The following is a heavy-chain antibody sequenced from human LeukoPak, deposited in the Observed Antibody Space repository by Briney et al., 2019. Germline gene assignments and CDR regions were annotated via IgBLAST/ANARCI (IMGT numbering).Heavy chain of an antibody. CDR2: IYDSGTA. Sequence: SETLSLTCTVSGGSFGYYYWSWIRQPPGKGVEWIGYIYDSGTANYNPSLKSRVTISVDTSKNQFSLKLRSVTAADTAVYYCARDFSAAFHIWGQGTMVTVS. J-gene: IGHJ3*02. D-gene: IGHD2/OR15-2a*01. CDR1: GGSFGYYY. CDR3: ARDFSAAFHI. V-gene: IGHV4-59*01.